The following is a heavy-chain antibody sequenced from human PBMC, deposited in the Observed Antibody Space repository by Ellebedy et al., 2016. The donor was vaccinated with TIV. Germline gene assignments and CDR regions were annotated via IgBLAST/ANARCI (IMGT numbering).Heavy chain of an antibody. CDR1: GYTFTSYG. Sequence: AASVKVSCKASGYTFTSYGISWVRQAPGQGLEWMGWISAYNGNTNYAQKLQGRVTMTTDTSTSTAYMELRSLRSDDTAVYYCARVSHKRGYYPGGIQPYYYYYYGMDVWGQGTTVTVSS. CDR3: ARVSHKRGYYPGGIQPYYYYYYGMDV. J-gene: IGHJ6*02. CDR2: ISAYNGNT. V-gene: IGHV1-18*01. D-gene: IGHD3-3*01.